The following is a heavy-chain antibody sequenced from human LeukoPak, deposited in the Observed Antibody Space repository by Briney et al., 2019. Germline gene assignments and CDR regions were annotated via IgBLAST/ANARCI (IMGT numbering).Heavy chain of an antibody. D-gene: IGHD5-18*01. CDR2: ITTTGGST. CDR3: AKCSGSSYVRPFDS. J-gene: IGHJ4*02. V-gene: IGHV3-23*01. Sequence: PGGSLRLSCAASGFTFSSYAMSWVRQAPGQGLEWVSAITTTGGSTYYADSVKGRFTISRDNSRNTLYLQVNSLRAEDTAIYYCAKCSGSSYVRPFDSGGQGTLVTVSS. CDR1: GFTFSSYA.